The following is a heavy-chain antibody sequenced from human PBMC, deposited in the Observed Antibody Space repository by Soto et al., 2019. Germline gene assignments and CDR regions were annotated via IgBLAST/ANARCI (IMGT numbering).Heavy chain of an antibody. CDR2: IFSNDEK. Sequence: QVTLKESGPVLVKPTETLTLTCTVSGFSLSNTRMGVSWIRQPPGKALEWLAHIFSNDEKSYTTSLKSRLTISQDTSKIQVVLSLTNMDPVDTATYYCARMGDLGLVQDAFDIWGQGTMVTVSS. J-gene: IGHJ3*02. V-gene: IGHV2-26*01. CDR3: ARMGDLGLVQDAFDI. CDR1: GFSLSNTRMG. D-gene: IGHD3-10*01.